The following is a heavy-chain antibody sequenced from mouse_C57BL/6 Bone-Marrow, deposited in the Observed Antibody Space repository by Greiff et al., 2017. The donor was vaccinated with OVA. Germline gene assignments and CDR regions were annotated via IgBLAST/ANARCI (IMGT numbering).Heavy chain of an antibody. J-gene: IGHJ2*01. CDR1: GFTFTDYY. CDR3: ALADYY. CDR2: IRHKANGYTT. Sequence: DVKLVESGGGLVQPGGSLSLSCAASGFTFTDYYMSWVRQPPGKALEWLGFIRHKANGYTTEYSASVKGRFTTARDNSQSILYLQMNALRAEDRATYYCALADYYWGQGTTLTVSA. D-gene: IGHD2-10*02. V-gene: IGHV7-3*01.